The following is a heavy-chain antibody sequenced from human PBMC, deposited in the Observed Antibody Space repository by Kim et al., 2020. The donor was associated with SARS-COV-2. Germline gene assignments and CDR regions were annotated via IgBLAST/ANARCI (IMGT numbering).Heavy chain of an antibody. D-gene: IGHD3-3*01. V-gene: IGHV3-30*18. CDR3: AKDLALYDFWSGRDAFDI. J-gene: IGHJ3*02. CDR1: GLTFSSYG. CDR2: ISYDGSNK. Sequence: GGSLRLSCAASGLTFSSYGMHWVRQAPGKGLEWVAVISYDGSNKYYADSVKGRFTISRDNSKNTLYLQMNSLRAEDTAVYYCAKDLALYDFWSGRDAFDIWGQGTMVTVSS.